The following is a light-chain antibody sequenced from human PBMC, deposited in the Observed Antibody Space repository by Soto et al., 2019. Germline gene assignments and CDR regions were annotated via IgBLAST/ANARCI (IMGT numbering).Light chain of an antibody. V-gene: IGLV2-14*01. J-gene: IGLJ3*02. CDR2: EVS. CDR3: SSYTSSSTNRV. Sequence: QSALTQPASVSGSPGQSITISCTGTSSDVGGYNYVSWYQQHPGKAPKLMIYEVSNRPSGVSNRFSGSKSGNTASLTISGRQAVYEADYYCSSYTSSSTNRVFGGGTKVAVL. CDR1: SSDVGGYNY.